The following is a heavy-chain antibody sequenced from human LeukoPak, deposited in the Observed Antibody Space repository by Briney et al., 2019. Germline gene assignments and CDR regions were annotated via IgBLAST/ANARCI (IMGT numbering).Heavy chain of an antibody. CDR1: GFTFSRYS. V-gene: IGHV3-21*01. J-gene: IGHJ3*02. Sequence: GGSLRLSCAASGFTFSRYSMNWVRQAPGKGLEWVSSISGSSSYIYYADSVKGRFTISRHDAKNSLYLQMNSLRAEDTAVYYCARVSAGVIGMKDVFDIWGQGTMVTVSS. CDR2: ISGSSSYI. CDR3: ARVSAGVIGMKDVFDI. D-gene: IGHD3-16*02.